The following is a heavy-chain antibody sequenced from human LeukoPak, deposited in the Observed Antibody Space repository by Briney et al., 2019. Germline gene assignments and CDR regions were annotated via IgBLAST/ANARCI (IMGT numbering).Heavy chain of an antibody. CDR3: AKVPEGSSWLSYFDY. Sequence: PGGSLRLSCAASGFSVSNNDMSWVRQAPGKGLEWVSVISGSGGSTYYADSVKGRFTISRDNSKNTLYLQMNSLRAEDTAVYYCAKVPEGSSWLSYFDYWGQGTLVTVSS. CDR1: GFSVSNND. J-gene: IGHJ4*02. CDR2: ISGSGGST. V-gene: IGHV3-23*01. D-gene: IGHD2-15*01.